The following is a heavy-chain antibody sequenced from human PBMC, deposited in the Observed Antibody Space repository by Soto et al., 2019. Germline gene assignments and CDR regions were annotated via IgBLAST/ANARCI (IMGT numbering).Heavy chain of an antibody. D-gene: IGHD6-6*01. V-gene: IGHV2-5*02. Sequence: QITLKESGPTLVKPTQTLTLTCTFSGFSLSTSGVGVGWIRQPPGKALEWLALIYWDDDKRYSPSLKSRLTITKDTSKNQVVLTMTNMDPVDTATCYCAHNLAARPPFDYWGQGTLVTVSS. CDR1: GFSLSTSGVG. CDR2: IYWDDDK. J-gene: IGHJ4*02. CDR3: AHNLAARPPFDY.